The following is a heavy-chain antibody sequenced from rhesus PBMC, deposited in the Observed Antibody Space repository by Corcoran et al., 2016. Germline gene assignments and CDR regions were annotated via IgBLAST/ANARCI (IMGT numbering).Heavy chain of an antibody. V-gene: IGHV4-65*01. Sequence: QVQLQESGPGLVKPSETLSLTCAVSGGSVSSSDCWSWIRQPPGKGLEWIYYISGRCGSTYYNPSLKSRFTISTDTSKNQFSLKLSSVTAADTAVYYCARGGTVTFFDYWGQGVLVTVSS. D-gene: IGHD4-23*01. J-gene: IGHJ4*01. CDR2: ISGRCGST. CDR3: ARGGTVTFFDY. CDR1: GGSVSSSDC.